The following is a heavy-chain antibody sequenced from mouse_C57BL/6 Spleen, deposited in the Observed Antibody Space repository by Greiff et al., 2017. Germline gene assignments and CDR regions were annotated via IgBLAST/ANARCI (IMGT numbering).Heavy chain of an antibody. V-gene: IGHV1-59*01. CDR1: GYTFTSYW. Sequence: QVQLQQPGAELVRPGTSVKLSCKASGYTFTSYWMHWVKQRPGQGLEWIGVIDPSDSYTNYNQKFKGKATLTVDKSSSTAYMELRSLTSEDTAVYYCARSNWDGEFAYWGQGTLVTVSA. J-gene: IGHJ3*01. CDR2: IDPSDSYT. D-gene: IGHD4-1*01. CDR3: ARSNWDGEFAY.